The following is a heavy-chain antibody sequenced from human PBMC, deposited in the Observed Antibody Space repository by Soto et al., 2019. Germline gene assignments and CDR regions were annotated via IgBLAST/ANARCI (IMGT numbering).Heavy chain of an antibody. J-gene: IGHJ6*02. D-gene: IGHD3-3*01. CDR2: ISAYNGNA. Sequence: SVKFPCKASGYTFTSYGISWVRQAPGQGLEWMGWISAYNGNANYAQKLQGRVTMTTDTSTSAAYMELRSLRSDDTAVYYCAIDLATPNYYDFWSGYHPYYYGMDVWGQGTTVTVSS. V-gene: IGHV1-18*01. CDR3: AIDLATPNYYDFWSGYHPYYYGMDV. CDR1: GYTFTSYG.